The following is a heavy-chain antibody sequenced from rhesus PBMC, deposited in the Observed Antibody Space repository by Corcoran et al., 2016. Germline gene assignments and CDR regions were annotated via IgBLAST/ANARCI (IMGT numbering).Heavy chain of an antibody. CDR2: IYSRSGNA. V-gene: IGHV4S7*01. CDR3: ARDGDDSGYHPFDY. Sequence: QVQLQESGPGLLKPSETLSLTCAVSGGSIRGGYGWGWIRQHPGKGMEWIGSIYSRSGNACYNPSLNSRVTISTDTSKHQFARKLSSVTAADTAVYYCARDGDDSGYHPFDYWGQGVLVTVAS. CDR1: GGSIRGGYG. J-gene: IGHJ4*01. D-gene: IGHD3-28*01.